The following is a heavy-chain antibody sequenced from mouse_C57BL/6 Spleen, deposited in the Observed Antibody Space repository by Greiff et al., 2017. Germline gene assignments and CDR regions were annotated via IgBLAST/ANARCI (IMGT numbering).Heavy chain of an antibody. CDR2: IYPGSGNT. CDR3: ARAYYSNSYYFDY. D-gene: IGHD2-5*01. J-gene: IGHJ2*01. CDR1: GYSFTSYY. V-gene: IGHV1-66*01. Sequence: QVQLKQSGPELVKPGASVKISCKASGYSFTSYYIHWVKQRPGQGLEWIGWIYPGSGNTKYNEKFKGKATLTADTSSSTAYMQLSSLTSEDSAVYYCARAYYSNSYYFDYWGQGTTLTVSS.